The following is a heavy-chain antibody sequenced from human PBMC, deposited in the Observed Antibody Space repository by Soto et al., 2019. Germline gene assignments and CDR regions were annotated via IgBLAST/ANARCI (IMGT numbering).Heavy chain of an antibody. CDR2: IYYSGST. CDR3: ATHHSGYYSWFDY. D-gene: IGHD3-22*01. V-gene: IGHV4-39*01. J-gene: IGHJ4*02. CDR1: GGSISSSSYY. Sequence: QLQLQESGPGLVKPSETLSLTCTVSGGSISSSSYYWGWIRQPPGKGLEWIGSIYYSGSTYYNPSLKSRVTISVDTSKNQFSLKLSSVTAADTAVYYCATHHSGYYSWFDYWGQGTLVTVSS.